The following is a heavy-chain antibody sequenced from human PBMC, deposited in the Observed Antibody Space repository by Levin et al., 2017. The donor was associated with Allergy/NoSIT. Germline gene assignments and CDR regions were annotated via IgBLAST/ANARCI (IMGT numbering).Heavy chain of an antibody. Sequence: GGSLRLSCAASGFAFNTYWMSWVRQSPGKGLEWVANIKQDGGEKYYVDSVKGRFTISRDNAKNSVFLQLNSLRAEDTAVYYCARSFGRSSFDSWGQGTLVTVSS. CDR3: ARSFGRSSFDS. CDR2: IKQDGGEK. J-gene: IGHJ4*02. V-gene: IGHV3-7*01. D-gene: IGHD3-10*01. CDR1: GFAFNTYW.